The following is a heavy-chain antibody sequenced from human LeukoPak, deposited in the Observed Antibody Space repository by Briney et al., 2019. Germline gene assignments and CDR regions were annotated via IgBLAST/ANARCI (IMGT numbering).Heavy chain of an antibody. Sequence: SETLSLTSTVYGGSISSSSYYWGWIRQPPWKGLEWIGSIYYSGSTYYNPSPKSRVTISVDTSKNQFSLKLSSVTAADTAVYYCARHCSSTSCRNWFDPWGQGALVTVSS. V-gene: IGHV4-39*01. CDR1: GGSISSSSYY. D-gene: IGHD2-2*01. CDR2: IYYSGST. J-gene: IGHJ5*02. CDR3: ARHCSSTSCRNWFDP.